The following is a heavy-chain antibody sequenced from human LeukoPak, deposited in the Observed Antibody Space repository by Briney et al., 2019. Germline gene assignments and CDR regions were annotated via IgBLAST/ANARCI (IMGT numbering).Heavy chain of an antibody. CDR1: GYTFTSYD. Sequence: ASVKVSCKASGYTFTSYDINWVRQATGQGLEWMRWMNPNSGNTGYAQKFQGRVTITRNTSISTAYMELSSLRSEDTAVYYCAVGYSYGYHSFDYWGQGTLVTVSS. CDR3: AVGYSYGYHSFDY. J-gene: IGHJ4*02. CDR2: MNPNSGNT. V-gene: IGHV1-8*03. D-gene: IGHD5-18*01.